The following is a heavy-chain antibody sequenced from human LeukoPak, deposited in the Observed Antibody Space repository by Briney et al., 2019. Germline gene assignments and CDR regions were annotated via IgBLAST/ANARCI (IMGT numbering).Heavy chain of an antibody. CDR1: GYTFTGYY. CDR3: ASFTVTTSQTFDI. V-gene: IGHV1-2*02. CDR2: INPNSGGT. J-gene: IGHJ3*02. D-gene: IGHD4-17*01. Sequence: ASVKVSCKASGYTFTGYYMHWVRQAPGQGLEWMGWINPNSGGTNYAQKFQGRVTMTRDTSISTAYMELSRLRSDDTAVYYCASFTVTTSQTFDIWGQGTMVTVSS.